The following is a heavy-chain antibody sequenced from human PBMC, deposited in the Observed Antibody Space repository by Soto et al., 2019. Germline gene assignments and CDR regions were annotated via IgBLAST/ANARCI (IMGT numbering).Heavy chain of an antibody. CDR3: ASNSSGYTFYDY. J-gene: IGHJ4*02. Sequence: QVQLQESGPGLVKPSQTLSLTCTVSGGSISSGDYYWSWIRQPPGKGLEWIGYIYYSGSTYYTPSLKSRVNTSVDTSKHNISMELSTRTAADTAVYYCASNSSGYTFYDYWGQGTLVTVSS. CDR2: IYYSGST. D-gene: IGHD5-18*01. V-gene: IGHV4-30-4*01. CDR1: GGSISSGDYY.